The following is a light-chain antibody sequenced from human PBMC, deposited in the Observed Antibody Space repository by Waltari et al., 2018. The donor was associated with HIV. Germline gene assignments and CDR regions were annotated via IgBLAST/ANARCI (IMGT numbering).Light chain of an antibody. J-gene: IGLJ3*02. CDR3: SSYSPRGFVM. CDR1: TSDMSSLNF. V-gene: IGLV2-14*01. CDR2: EVS. Sequence: HSVLTQPASVPGSPGQSITTSCSGPTSDMSSLNFFSWYQQSPGRAPKLIIFEVSSRPAGISDRFSGSKSGDTASLTISALRTEDEADYFCSSYSPRGFVMFGGGTKVTVL.